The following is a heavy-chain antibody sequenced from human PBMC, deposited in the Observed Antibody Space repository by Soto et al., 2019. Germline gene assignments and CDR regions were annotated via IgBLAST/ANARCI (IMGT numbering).Heavy chain of an antibody. CDR3: APVYGGYDIFAY. V-gene: IGHV2-5*02. CDR1: GFSLSTSGVG. CDR2: IYWDDDK. J-gene: IGHJ4*02. D-gene: IGHD5-12*01. Sequence: SGPTLVNPTQTLTLTCTFSGFSLSTSGVGVGWIRQPPGKALEWLALIYWDDDKRYSPSLKSRLTITKDTSKNQVVLTMTNMDLVNTPTYSCAPVYGGYDIFAYGGKEPLVPVS.